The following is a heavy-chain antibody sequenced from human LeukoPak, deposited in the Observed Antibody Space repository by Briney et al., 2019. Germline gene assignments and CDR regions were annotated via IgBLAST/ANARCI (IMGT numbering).Heavy chain of an antibody. CDR1: GVTFSSHW. V-gene: IGHV3-7*04. J-gene: IGHJ3*02. Sequence: GGSLRLACAASGVTFSSHWMSWVRQAPGKGLEWVANTKEDGSEKNYVDSVKGRFTISRDNAKNSLYLQMNALRVEDTAVYYCARSSQGAYDIWGQGTMVTVSS. CDR3: ARSSQGAYDI. CDR2: TKEDGSEK.